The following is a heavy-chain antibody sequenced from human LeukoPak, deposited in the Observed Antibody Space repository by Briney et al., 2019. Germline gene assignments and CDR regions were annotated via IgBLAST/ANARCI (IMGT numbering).Heavy chain of an antibody. J-gene: IGHJ4*02. CDR3: ARDGMVGYYVSYFDY. V-gene: IGHV3-30*04. D-gene: IGHD4-17*01. Sequence: QPGGSLRLSCVASGFTFRSYAMHWVRQAPGKGLEWVALISNDGGYKYYADSVQGRFTISRDNSKNTLYLEMNSLRAEDTAVYYCARDGMVGYYVSYFDYWGQGDLVTVSS. CDR1: GFTFRSYA. CDR2: ISNDGGYK.